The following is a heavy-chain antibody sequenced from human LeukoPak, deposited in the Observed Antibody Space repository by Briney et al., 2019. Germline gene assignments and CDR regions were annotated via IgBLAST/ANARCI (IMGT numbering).Heavy chain of an antibody. Sequence: GGSLRLSCAASGFTFSSYAMSWVRQAPGKGPEWVSGISASGGRTYYADSVKGRSKNTVYLQMNSLRAEDTAVYYCAKDRTVTQFGDAFDIWGQGTMVTVSS. CDR3: AKDRTVTQFGDAFDI. J-gene: IGHJ3*02. CDR1: GFTFSSYA. D-gene: IGHD4-17*01. CDR2: ISASGGRT. V-gene: IGHV3-23*01.